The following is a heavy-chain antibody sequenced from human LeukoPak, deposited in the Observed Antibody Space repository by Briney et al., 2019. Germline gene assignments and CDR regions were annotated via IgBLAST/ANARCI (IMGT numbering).Heavy chain of an antibody. D-gene: IGHD3-22*01. CDR1: GYTFISYG. J-gene: IGHJ1*01. V-gene: IGHV1-2*02. Sequence: ASVTVSCKTSGYTFISYGISWVRQAPGQGLEWMGWINPNSGGTNYAQKFQGRVTMTRDTSISTAYMELSRLRSDDTAVYYCARVNYYDSSGYSRRYFQHWGQGTLVTVSS. CDR2: INPNSGGT. CDR3: ARVNYYDSSGYSRRYFQH.